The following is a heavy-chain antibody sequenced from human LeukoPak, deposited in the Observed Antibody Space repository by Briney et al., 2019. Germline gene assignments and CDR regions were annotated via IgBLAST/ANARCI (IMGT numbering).Heavy chain of an antibody. V-gene: IGHV3-7*01. CDR1: GFTSSSYW. D-gene: IGHD3-22*01. J-gene: IGHJ4*02. Sequence: PGGSLRLSCAASGFTSSSYWMSWVRQAPGKGLEWGANIKQDGSEKYYVDSVKGRFTISRDNAKNSLYLQMNSLRAEDTAVYYCAREKNYYDSSGYLSYWGQGTLVTVSS. CDR2: IKQDGSEK. CDR3: AREKNYYDSSGYLSY.